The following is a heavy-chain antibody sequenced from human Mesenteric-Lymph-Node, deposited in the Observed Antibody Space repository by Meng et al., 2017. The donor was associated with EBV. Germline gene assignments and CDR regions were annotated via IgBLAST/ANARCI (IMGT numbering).Heavy chain of an antibody. CDR1: GGTFSSHA. CDR2: IVPIFATT. CDR3: ARGAATMPLEY. J-gene: IGHJ4*02. Sequence: QVHLVRSGDEVKRPGASVKVSCTASGGTFSSHACSWVRQAPGQGLEWMGGIVPIFATTTYAQKFQGRLTITADEATSTAHMELHGLRSDDTALYFCARGAATMPLEYWGQGALVTVSS. V-gene: IGHV1-69*01. D-gene: IGHD5-12*01.